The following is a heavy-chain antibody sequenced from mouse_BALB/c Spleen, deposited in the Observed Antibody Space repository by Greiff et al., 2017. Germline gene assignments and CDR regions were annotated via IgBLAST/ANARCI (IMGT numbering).Heavy chain of an antibody. CDR3: ARKKEIYYDYDNYAMDY. CDR2: INPYNDGT. V-gene: IGHV1-14*01. J-gene: IGHJ4*01. D-gene: IGHD2-4*01. Sequence: VQLKQSGPELVKPGASVKMSCKASGYTFTSYVMHWVKQKPGQGLEWIGYINPYNDGTKYNEKFKGKATLTSDKSSSTAYMELSSLTSEDSAVYYCARKKEIYYDYDNYAMDYWGQGTSVTVSS. CDR1: GYTFTSYV.